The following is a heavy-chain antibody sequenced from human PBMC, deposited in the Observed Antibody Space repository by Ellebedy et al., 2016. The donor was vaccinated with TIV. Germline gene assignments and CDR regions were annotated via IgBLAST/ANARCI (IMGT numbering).Heavy chain of an antibody. Sequence: PGGSLRLSCAASGFTFSSYAMTWVRQAPGKGLGWVSLISGGGGSTYYADSVKGRFTISRDNSKNTLYLEMNSLRAEDTAVYFCAKMGRQWVDAPLYFDNWGQGSLVTVSS. CDR1: GFTFSSYA. J-gene: IGHJ4*02. V-gene: IGHV3-23*01. CDR3: AKMGRQWVDAPLYFDN. D-gene: IGHD6-19*01. CDR2: ISGGGGST.